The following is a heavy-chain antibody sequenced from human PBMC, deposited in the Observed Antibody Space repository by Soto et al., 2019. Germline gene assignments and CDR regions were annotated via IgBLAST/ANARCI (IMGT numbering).Heavy chain of an antibody. Sequence: QVQLVESGGGVVQPGRSLRLSCAGSGFTFTNYGMHWVRQAPGKRLEWVAFASFDGSSRYYADSVKGRFTISRDESKNTLYLQMDSLRPDDTVMYYCAKDGAPRYCSRTSCHPAGAYWGQGTLVTVSS. D-gene: IGHD2-2*01. CDR1: GFTFTNYG. CDR2: ASFDGSSR. V-gene: IGHV3-30*18. CDR3: AKDGAPRYCSRTSCHPAGAY. J-gene: IGHJ4*02.